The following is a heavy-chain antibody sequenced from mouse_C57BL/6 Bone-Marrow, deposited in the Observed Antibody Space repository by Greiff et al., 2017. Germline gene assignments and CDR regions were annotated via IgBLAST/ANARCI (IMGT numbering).Heavy chain of an antibody. D-gene: IGHD1-1*01. CDR1: GYTFTSYG. J-gene: IGHJ1*03. Sequence: VKVVESGAELARPGASVKLSCKASGYTFTSYGISWVKQRTGQGLEWIGEIYPRSGNTYYNEKFKGKATLTADKSSSTAYMELRSLTSEDSAVYFCARSLITTVVAGGGGTGTTVTVSS. CDR2: IYPRSGNT. CDR3: ARSLITTVVAGG. V-gene: IGHV1-81*01.